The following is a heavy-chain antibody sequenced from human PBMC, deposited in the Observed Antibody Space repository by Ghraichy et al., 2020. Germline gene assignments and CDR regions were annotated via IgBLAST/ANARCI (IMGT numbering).Heavy chain of an antibody. J-gene: IGHJ4*02. D-gene: IGHD1-26*01. V-gene: IGHV3-33*08. CDR3: ARGNDGSPDS. Sequence: GGSLRLSFTASGFPFSRYGFHWVRRAPGKGLEWVAVISPDKETKFYADSVRGRFTISRDDSKSTLFLRMNNLRPEDTGMYYCARGNDGSPDSWGPGTLVIVSS. CDR1: GFPFSRYG. CDR2: ISPDKETK.